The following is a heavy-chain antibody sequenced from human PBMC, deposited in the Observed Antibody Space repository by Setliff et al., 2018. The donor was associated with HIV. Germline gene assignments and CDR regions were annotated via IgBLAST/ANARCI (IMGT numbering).Heavy chain of an antibody. CDR1: GFTFSDYH. CDR2: ISTGTTI. D-gene: IGHD3-22*01. Sequence: PGGSLRLSCAASGFTFSDYHMSWIRQAPGKGLEWISYISTGTTIFYADSVKGRFTISRDNAKNSLYLQMNSLRAEDTAVYYCARDTTYYYDSSGLYLDYWGQGTLVTVSS. V-gene: IGHV3-11*04. J-gene: IGHJ4*02. CDR3: ARDTTYYYDSSGLYLDY.